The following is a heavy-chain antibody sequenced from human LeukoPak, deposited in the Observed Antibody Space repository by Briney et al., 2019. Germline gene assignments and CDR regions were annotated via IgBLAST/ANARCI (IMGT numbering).Heavy chain of an antibody. CDR1: GGYFSGYY. CDR3: ARGSRNAYSSGGSCYRGSWFDP. Sequence: SETLSLTCAVYGGYFSGYYWSWIRQPPGKGLEWIGEINHSGSTNYNPSLKSRVTISVDTSKNQFSLKLSSVTAADTAVYYCARGSRNAYSSGGSCYRGSWFDPWGQGTLVTVSS. D-gene: IGHD2-15*01. J-gene: IGHJ5*02. CDR2: INHSGST. V-gene: IGHV4-34*01.